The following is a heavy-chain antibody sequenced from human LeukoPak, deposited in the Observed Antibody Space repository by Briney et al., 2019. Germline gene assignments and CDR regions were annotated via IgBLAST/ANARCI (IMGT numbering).Heavy chain of an antibody. V-gene: IGHV4-4*02. CDR1: GGSISSSYW. CDR2: VYHSVST. D-gene: IGHD2-21*02. CDR3: AGAYCGGDCYSGRAFDI. Sequence: PSETLSLTCAVSGGSISSSYWWSWVRQPPGKGLEWIGEVYHSVSTNYYPSLKSRVTISIEKSKSQFSLKLSSVTAADTAVYYCAGAYCGGDCYSGRAFDIWGQGTMVTVSS. J-gene: IGHJ3*02.